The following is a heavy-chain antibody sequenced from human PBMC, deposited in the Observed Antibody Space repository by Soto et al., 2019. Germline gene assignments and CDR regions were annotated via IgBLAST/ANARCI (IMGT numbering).Heavy chain of an antibody. CDR3: ARGHYGGHAMDV. Sequence: PSETLSLTCAVSGDSISSGGYAWTWIRQSPGKGLEWIGYIYLTGVTYYNPSLKSRVTISVDKSKSQFSLRLRSVTAADTAVYYCARGHYGGHAMDVWGQGTTVTVSS. CDR1: GDSISSGGYA. V-gene: IGHV4-30-2*06. J-gene: IGHJ6*02. D-gene: IGHD3-10*01. CDR2: IYLTGVT.